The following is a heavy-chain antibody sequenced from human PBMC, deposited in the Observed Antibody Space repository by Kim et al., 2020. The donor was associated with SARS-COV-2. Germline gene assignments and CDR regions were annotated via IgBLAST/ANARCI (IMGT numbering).Heavy chain of an antibody. CDR2: IIPIFGTA. V-gene: IGHV1-69*06. CDR1: GGTFSSYA. CDR3: ASYFLGYCGGGSCYSPFDY. D-gene: IGHD2-15*01. J-gene: IGHJ4*02. Sequence: SVKVSCKASGGTFSSYAISWVRQAPGQGLEWMGGIIPIFGTANYAQKFQGRVTITADKSTSTAYMELSSLRSEDTAVYYCASYFLGYCGGGSCYSPFDYWGQGTLVTVSS.